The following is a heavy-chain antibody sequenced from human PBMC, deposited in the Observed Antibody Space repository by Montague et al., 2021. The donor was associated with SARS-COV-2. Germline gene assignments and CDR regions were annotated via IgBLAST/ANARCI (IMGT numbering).Heavy chain of an antibody. J-gene: IGHJ3*02. CDR1: GFTFSNYD. D-gene: IGHD3-16*02. Sequence: SLRLSCAASGFTFSNYDMNWVRQAPGKGPEWISYISTSAYTTSYAGSVKGRFTTSRDNGKNSLYLQMNSLRVEDTAVYYCTRDYRRIVGDGLDIWGQGTKVTVSS. CDR2: ISTSAYTT. V-gene: IGHV3-48*03. CDR3: TRDYRRIVGDGLDI.